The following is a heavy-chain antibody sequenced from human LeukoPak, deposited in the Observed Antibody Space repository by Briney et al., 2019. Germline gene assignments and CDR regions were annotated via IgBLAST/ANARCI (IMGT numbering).Heavy chain of an antibody. V-gene: IGHV4-31*03. CDR1: GGAIGSGTYY. J-gene: IGHJ3*02. D-gene: IGHD3-16*01. Sequence: PSQTLSLTCTVSGGAIGSGTYYWSWIRQHPGKGLAWIGYIHYSGSTYYNTSLKTRVTISVDTSKNQFSLKLSSVTAADTAVYYCASAYLIRDAFDIWGQGTMVTVSS. CDR2: IHYSGST. CDR3: ASAYLIRDAFDI.